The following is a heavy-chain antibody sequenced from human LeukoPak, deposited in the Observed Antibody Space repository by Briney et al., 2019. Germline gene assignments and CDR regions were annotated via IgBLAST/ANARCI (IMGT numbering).Heavy chain of an antibody. D-gene: IGHD3-10*01. J-gene: IGHJ3*02. CDR2: ISWNSGSI. V-gene: IGHV3-9*01. CDR1: GFTFDDYA. CDR3: AKDAGSYHDAFDI. Sequence: PGRSLRLSCAASGFTFDDYAMHWVRQAPGKGLEWVSGISWNSGSIGYADSVKGRFTISRDNAKNSLYLQMNSLRAEDTALYYCAKDAGSYHDAFDIWGQGTMVTVSS.